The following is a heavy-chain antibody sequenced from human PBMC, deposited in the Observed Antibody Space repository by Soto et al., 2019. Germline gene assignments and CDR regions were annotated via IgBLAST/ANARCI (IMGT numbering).Heavy chain of an antibody. V-gene: IGHV3-48*03. Sequence: PWGSLRPGCAASGFTFSRFELHWVRQAPGKRLEWISYISSSGSTAYYASSVEGRFTISRDNANNSVYLQMDSLRAEDTALYYCTRAAWFPYLSFYWGQGALVTVSS. CDR1: GFTFSRFE. CDR2: ISSSGSTA. CDR3: TRAAWFPYLSFY. J-gene: IGHJ4*02. D-gene: IGHD3-10*01.